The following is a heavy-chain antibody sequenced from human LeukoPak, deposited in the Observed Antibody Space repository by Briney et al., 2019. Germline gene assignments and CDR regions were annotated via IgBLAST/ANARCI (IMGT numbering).Heavy chain of an antibody. J-gene: IGHJ5*02. CDR1: GGSISSSSYY. CDR3: ASLFKYYYDSSGYPP. D-gene: IGHD3-22*01. Sequence: PSETLSLTCTVSGGSISSSSYYWGWIRQPPGRGLEWIGSIYYSGSTYYNPSLKSRVTISVDTSKNQFSLKLSSVTAADTAVYYSASLFKYYYDSSGYPPWGQGTLVTVSS. V-gene: IGHV4-39*01. CDR2: IYYSGST.